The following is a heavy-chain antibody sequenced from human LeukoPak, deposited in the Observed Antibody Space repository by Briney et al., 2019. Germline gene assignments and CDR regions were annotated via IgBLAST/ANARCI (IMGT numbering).Heavy chain of an antibody. Sequence: PSETLSLTCSVSGSSMNLYSWNWIRRSPGKGLEWIAYMYYSGTTNYNPSLENRAAISLDLSRHQFSLRLNSVTAADTAVYFCATTEKNRYYINLWGPGTTVIVSS. CDR3: ATTEKNRYYINL. CDR1: GSSMNLYS. V-gene: IGHV4-59*12. J-gene: IGHJ6*01. CDR2: MYYSGTT. D-gene: IGHD2-21*01.